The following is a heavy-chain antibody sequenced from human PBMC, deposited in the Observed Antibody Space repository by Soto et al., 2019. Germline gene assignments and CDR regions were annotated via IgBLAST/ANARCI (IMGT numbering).Heavy chain of an antibody. Sequence: QVQLVQSGAEVKKPGSSVKVSCKASGGPFSTSAISWGRQAPGQGLEWVGGIMPVFATPDYAQKFQGRVTITAAESTTTAYLELTSLRTDDTSVYYCARDKDLQQLGGNYYYILDVWGHGTAITVSS. CDR3: ARDKDLQQLGGNYYYILDV. CDR2: IMPVFATP. D-gene: IGHD3-3*02. CDR1: GGPFSTSA. V-gene: IGHV1-69*12. J-gene: IGHJ6*02.